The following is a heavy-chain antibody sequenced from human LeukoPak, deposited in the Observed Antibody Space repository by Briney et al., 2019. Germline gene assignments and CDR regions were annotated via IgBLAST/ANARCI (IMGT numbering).Heavy chain of an antibody. D-gene: IGHD2-8*01. V-gene: IGHV3-11*01. CDR2: ISGSGSHI. Sequence: GGSLRLSCAASGFTFRDYYMNWIRQAPGKGLEWVSYISGSGSHISYVDSVKGRFTISRDNAKNSLFLQMNSLRAEDTALYYCARDLSNGGFDYWGQGTLVTFSS. J-gene: IGHJ4*02. CDR1: GFTFRDYY. CDR3: ARDLSNGGFDY.